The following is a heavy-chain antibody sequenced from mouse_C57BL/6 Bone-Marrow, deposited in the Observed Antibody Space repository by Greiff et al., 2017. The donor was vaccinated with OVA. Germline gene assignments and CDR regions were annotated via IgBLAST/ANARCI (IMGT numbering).Heavy chain of an antibody. CDR2: IHPNSGST. CDR3: AIPEGAYYSNPYYFDY. J-gene: IGHJ2*01. Sequence: VKLQQPGAELVKPGASVKLSCKASGYTFTSYWMHWVKQRPGQGLEWIGMIHPNSGSTNYNEKFKSKATLTVDKSSSTAYMQLSSLTSEDSAVYYCAIPEGAYYSNPYYFDYWGQGTTLTVSS. CDR1: GYTFTSYW. D-gene: IGHD2-5*01. V-gene: IGHV1-64*01.